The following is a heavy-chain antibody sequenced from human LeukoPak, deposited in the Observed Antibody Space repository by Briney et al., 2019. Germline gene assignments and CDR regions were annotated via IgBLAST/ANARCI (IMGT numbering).Heavy chain of an antibody. J-gene: IGHJ5*02. Sequence: SETLSLTCTVSGGSISSYYRSWIRQPPGKGLEWIGYIYYSGSTNYNPSLKSRVTISVDTSKNQFSLKLSSVTAADTAVYYCARDKPRVVSSSWYGWFDPWGQGTLVTVSS. CDR1: GGSISSYY. CDR3: ARDKPRVVSSSWYGWFDP. V-gene: IGHV4-59*01. CDR2: IYYSGST. D-gene: IGHD6-13*01.